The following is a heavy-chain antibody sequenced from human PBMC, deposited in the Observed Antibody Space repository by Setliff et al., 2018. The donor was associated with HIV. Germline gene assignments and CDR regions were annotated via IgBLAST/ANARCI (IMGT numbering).Heavy chain of an antibody. J-gene: IGHJ3*02. CDR1: GVSISSSNW. V-gene: IGHV4-4*02. D-gene: IGHD3-3*01. CDR2: VSHSGST. Sequence: SETLSLTCAVSGVSISSSNWWTWVRQPPGKGLEWIGEVSHSGSTNYNPSLKSRVAISVDTSKSQFSLKMTSVTAADTAVYYCARPLTASYNFWGDAFAIWGQGTMVTVSS. CDR3: ARPLTASYNFWGDAFAI.